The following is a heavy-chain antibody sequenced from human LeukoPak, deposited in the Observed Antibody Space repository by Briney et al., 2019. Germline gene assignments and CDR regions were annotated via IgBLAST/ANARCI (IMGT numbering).Heavy chain of an antibody. CDR1: GFTFSSYG. J-gene: IGHJ5*02. Sequence: GGSLRLSCAASGFTFSSYGMHWVRQAPGKELEWVAVISYDGSNKYYADSVKGRFTISRDNSKNTLYLQMNSLRAEDTAVYYCAKGRIAAAGLFDPWGQGTLVTVSS. CDR2: ISYDGSNK. CDR3: AKGRIAAAGLFDP. V-gene: IGHV3-30*18. D-gene: IGHD6-13*01.